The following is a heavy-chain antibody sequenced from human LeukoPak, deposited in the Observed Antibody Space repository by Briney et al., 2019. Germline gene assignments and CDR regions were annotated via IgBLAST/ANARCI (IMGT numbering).Heavy chain of an antibody. J-gene: IGHJ6*04. Sequence: GGSLTLSCAASGFTFSSYGMHWVRQAPGKGLEWVAVISYDGSNKYYADSVKGRFTIHRDNSKNTLYLQMNSLRAEDTAVYYCAKAFYGSGPYYYGMDVWGKGTTVTVSS. CDR1: GFTFSSYG. V-gene: IGHV3-30*18. D-gene: IGHD3-10*01. CDR2: ISYDGSNK. CDR3: AKAFYGSGPYYYGMDV.